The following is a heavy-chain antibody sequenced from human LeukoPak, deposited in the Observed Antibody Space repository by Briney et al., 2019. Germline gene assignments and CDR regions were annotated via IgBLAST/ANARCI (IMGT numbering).Heavy chain of an antibody. Sequence: PSETLSLTCTVSGGSTSSSSYYWGWIRQPPGKGLEWIGSIYYSGSTYYNPSLKSRVTISVDTSKNQFSLKLSSVTAADTAVYYCARRRDGDYEFDYWGQGTLVTVSS. CDR3: ARRRDGDYEFDY. D-gene: IGHD2-21*02. CDR1: GGSTSSSSYY. J-gene: IGHJ4*02. CDR2: IYYSGST. V-gene: IGHV4-39*01.